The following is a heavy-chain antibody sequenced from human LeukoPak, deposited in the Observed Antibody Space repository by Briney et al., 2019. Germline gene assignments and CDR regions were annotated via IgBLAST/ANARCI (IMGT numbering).Heavy chain of an antibody. D-gene: IGHD6-19*01. Sequence: PSETLSLTCTVSGGSISSGSYYWSWIRQPPGKGLEWIGYIYYSGSTNYNPSLKSRVTISVDTSKNQFSLKLSSVTAADTAVYYCARGNGIAVAIDAFDIWGQGTMVTVSS. CDR1: GGSISSGSYY. V-gene: IGHV4-61*01. J-gene: IGHJ3*02. CDR3: ARGNGIAVAIDAFDI. CDR2: IYYSGST.